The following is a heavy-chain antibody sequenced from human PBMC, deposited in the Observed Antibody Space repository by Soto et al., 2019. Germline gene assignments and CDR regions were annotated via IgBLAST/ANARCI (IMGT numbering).Heavy chain of an antibody. CDR2: IYYSGGT. D-gene: IGHD3-9*01. CDR1: GASMTSYY. CDR3: ARDYDIFDY. J-gene: IGHJ4*02. V-gene: IGHV4-59*01. Sequence: SETLSLTCTVSGASMTSYYWTWIRQPPGKGLEWIGYIYYSGGTNYNPSLKSRVTISLDTSKNHFSLKLNSVTTADTAVYYCARDYDIFDYWGQGTLVTVSS.